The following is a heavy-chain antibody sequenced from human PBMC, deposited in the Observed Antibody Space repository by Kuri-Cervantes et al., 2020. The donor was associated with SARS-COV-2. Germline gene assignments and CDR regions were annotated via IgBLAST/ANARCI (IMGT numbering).Heavy chain of an antibody. CDR2: IDHSGST. V-gene: IGHV4-34*01. J-gene: IGHJ4*02. CDR3: LSYGSGYMGDY. Sequence: SQTLSLTCAVYGGPFRGYFWTWIRQPPGKGLEWIGEIDHSGSTRYNPSLKSRVTISVDTSKNQFSLKLSSVTAADTAVYYCLSYGSGYMGDYWGQGTLVTVSS. D-gene: IGHD3-10*01. CDR1: GGPFRGYF.